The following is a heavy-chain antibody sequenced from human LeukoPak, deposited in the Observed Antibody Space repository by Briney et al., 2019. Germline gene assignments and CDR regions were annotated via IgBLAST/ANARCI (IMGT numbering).Heavy chain of an antibody. V-gene: IGHV3-15*01. CDR3: TTDRGYSGYDYTSPFDY. CDR1: GFTFSNAW. Sequence: GGSLRLSCAASGFTFSNAWMSWVRQAPGKGLEWVGRIKSKTDGGTTDYAAPVKGRFTISRDDSKNTLYLQMNSLKTEDTAVYYCTTDRGYSGYDYTSPFDYWGQGTLVTVSS. CDR2: IKSKTDGGTT. J-gene: IGHJ4*02. D-gene: IGHD5-12*01.